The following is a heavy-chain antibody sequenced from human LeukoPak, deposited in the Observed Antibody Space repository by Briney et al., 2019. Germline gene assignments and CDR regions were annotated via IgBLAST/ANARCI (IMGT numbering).Heavy chain of an antibody. Sequence: PGRSLRLSCAASGFTFSSYGMHWVRQAPGKGLEWVAVISYDGSNKYYADSVKGRFTISRDNSKNTLYLQMNSLRAEDTAVYYCARGTAAGVRGAFDIWGQGTMVTVSS. D-gene: IGHD3-10*01. CDR3: ARGTAAGVRGAFDI. V-gene: IGHV3-30*03. J-gene: IGHJ3*02. CDR1: GFTFSSYG. CDR2: ISYDGSNK.